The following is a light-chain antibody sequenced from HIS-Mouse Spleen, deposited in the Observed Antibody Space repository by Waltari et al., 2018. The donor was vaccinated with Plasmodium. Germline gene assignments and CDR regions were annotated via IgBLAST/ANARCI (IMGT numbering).Light chain of an antibody. CDR2: KAS. Sequence: DIQMTQSPSTLPASVGDRFTFTCRASQSISSWLAWYQQKPGKAPKLLIYKASSLESGVPSRFSGSGSGTEFTLTISSLQPDDFATYYCQQYNSYSYTFGQGTKLEIK. J-gene: IGKJ2*01. CDR1: QSISSW. V-gene: IGKV1-5*03. CDR3: QQYNSYSYT.